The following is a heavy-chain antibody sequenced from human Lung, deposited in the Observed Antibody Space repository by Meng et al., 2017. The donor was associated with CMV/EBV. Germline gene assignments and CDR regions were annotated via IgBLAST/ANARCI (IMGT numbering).Heavy chain of an antibody. CDR1: WFSLNTAGLG. CDR3: AHYGDYRFGWYFDL. Sequence: WFSLNTAGLGVGWVRQPPGKAPEWLALVYWNDDNRYSPSLRNRLTITKDTSKNQAVLTMSNMDPVDTATYYCAHYGDYRFGWYFDLWGRGTLVTVSS. J-gene: IGHJ2*01. D-gene: IGHD4-17*01. CDR2: VYWNDDN. V-gene: IGHV2-5*01.